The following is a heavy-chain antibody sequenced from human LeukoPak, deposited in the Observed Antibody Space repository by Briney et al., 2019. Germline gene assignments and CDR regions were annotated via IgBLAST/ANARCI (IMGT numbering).Heavy chain of an antibody. V-gene: IGHV1-2*02. J-gene: IGHJ4*02. Sequence: ASVKASCKASGYTFTDNHLHWVRQAPGQGLEWVGWINPNSGGTDSGQKFQGRVTMTRDTSISTAYMELRGLRSDDTAVYYCARARAGYSGTGGYWGQGTLVTVSS. CDR3: ARARAGYSGTGGY. D-gene: IGHD5-12*01. CDR1: GYTFTDNH. CDR2: INPNSGGT.